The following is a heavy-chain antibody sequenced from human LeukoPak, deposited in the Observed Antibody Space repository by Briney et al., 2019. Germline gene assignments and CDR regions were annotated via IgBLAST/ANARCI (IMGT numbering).Heavy chain of an antibody. D-gene: IGHD3-3*01. CDR2: IYYSGST. CDR3: ARGRLGFWSGYHTYYFDY. J-gene: IGHJ4*02. V-gene: IGHV4-59*01. CDR1: GGSISSYY. Sequence: SETLSLTCTVSGGSISSYYRSWIRQPPGKGLEWIGYIYYSGSTNYNPSLKSRVTISVDTSKNQFSLKLSSVTAADTAVYYCARGRLGFWSGYHTYYFDYWGQGTLVTVSS.